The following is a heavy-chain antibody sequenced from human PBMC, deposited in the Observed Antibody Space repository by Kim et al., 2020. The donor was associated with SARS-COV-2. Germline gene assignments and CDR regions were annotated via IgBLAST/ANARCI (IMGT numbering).Heavy chain of an antibody. CDR3: ARVFHGVFDH. CDR1: GLTFSSYW. D-gene: IGHD3-16*01. CDR2: IKQDGSEK. Sequence: GGSLRLSCAASGLTFSSYWMSSVRQAPGKGLEWVANIKQDGSEKYYVDSVKGRFTISRDNAKNSVYLQMNSLRAEDTAVYYCARVFHGVFDHWGQGTLVTVSS. J-gene: IGHJ4*02. V-gene: IGHV3-7*01.